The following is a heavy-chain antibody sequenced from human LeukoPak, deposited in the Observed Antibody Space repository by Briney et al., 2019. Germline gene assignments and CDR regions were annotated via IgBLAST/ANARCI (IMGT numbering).Heavy chain of an antibody. V-gene: IGHV4-59*01. CDR3: TRSADRIIRGAPPYYYYYMDV. D-gene: IGHD3-10*01. CDR1: GGSISTYY. J-gene: IGHJ6*03. CDR2: VYYTGST. Sequence: SETLSLTCTVSGGSISTYYWSWIRQPPGKGLEWIGYVYYTGSTDYKPSLKSRVTISVDTSKNQFSLKLSSVTAADTAVYYCTRSADRIIRGAPPYYYYYMDVWGKGTTVTVSS.